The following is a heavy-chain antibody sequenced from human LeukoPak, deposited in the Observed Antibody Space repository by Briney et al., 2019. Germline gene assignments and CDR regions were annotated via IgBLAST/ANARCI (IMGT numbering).Heavy chain of an antibody. CDR1: GFTFSDSY. J-gene: IGHJ5*02. V-gene: IGHV3-11*05. D-gene: IGHD1-1*01. CDR3: AKGPTTLAP. Sequence: GGSLRLSCAASGFTFSDSYMTWIRQAPGKGLEWVSYISVSSTSTNYADSVKGRFSISRDDAKNSLYLEMNSLRADDTAVYYCAKGPTTLAPGGQGTLVTVSS. CDR2: ISVSSTST.